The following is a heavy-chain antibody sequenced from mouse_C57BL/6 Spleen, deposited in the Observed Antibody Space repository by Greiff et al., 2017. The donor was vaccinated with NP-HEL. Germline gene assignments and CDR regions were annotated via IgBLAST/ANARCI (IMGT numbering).Heavy chain of an antibody. D-gene: IGHD3-2*02. CDR1: GYTFTSYW. CDR2: IDPSDGYT. CDR3: ARCSSGYEGDAMDY. Sequence: QVQLQQPGAELVMPGASVKLSCKASGYTFTSYWMHWVKQRPGQGLEWIGEIDPSDGYTNYNQKFKGKSTLTVDKSSSTAYMQLSSLTSEDSAVCYCARCSSGYEGDAMDYWGQGTSVTGSS. J-gene: IGHJ4*01. V-gene: IGHV1-69*01.